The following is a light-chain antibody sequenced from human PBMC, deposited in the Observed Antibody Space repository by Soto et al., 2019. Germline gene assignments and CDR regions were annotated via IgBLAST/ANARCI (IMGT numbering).Light chain of an antibody. CDR2: WSS. CDR3: QQYQSIPFT. Sequence: DIVMTQSPDFLAVSLGERATIKCRSSQSVLHRSNGNSYVAWYQQKPGQPPKLLIYWSSTRESGVPDRFSGSGSGTDFTRTVNSLQAEDAAVYYCQQYQSIPFTFGPGTKVHI. J-gene: IGKJ3*01. CDR1: QSVLHRSNGNSY. V-gene: IGKV4-1*01.